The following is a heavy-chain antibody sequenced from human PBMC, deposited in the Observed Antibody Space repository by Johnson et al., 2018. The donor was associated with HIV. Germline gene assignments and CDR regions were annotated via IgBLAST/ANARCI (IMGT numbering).Heavy chain of an antibody. CDR2: IRYDGNNK. CDR3: AKELRPNSSGYYPYDAFDI. D-gene: IGHD3-22*01. J-gene: IGHJ3*02. Sequence: QVQLVESGGGVVQPGRSLRLSCEASGFTFSNYDMHWVRQAPRKGLEWVALIRYDGNNKYYVDSVKGRFTVSRDNSKNTLYLQMDSQRTEDTAVYYWAKELRPNSSGYYPYDAFDIWGQGTTVTVSS. CDR1: GFTFSNYD. V-gene: IGHV3-30*02.